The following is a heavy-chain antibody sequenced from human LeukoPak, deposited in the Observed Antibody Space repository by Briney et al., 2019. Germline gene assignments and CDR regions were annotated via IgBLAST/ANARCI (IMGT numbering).Heavy chain of an antibody. CDR1: GFTFSTYG. D-gene: IGHD6-19*01. Sequence: PGRSLRLSCAASGFTFSTYGMHWVSQAPGRGLEWVAVISYDGSEKYYPDSVKGRFTISRDNSRNTVFLQMNSLRAEDTAVYYCAKEQNSGWRDFDYWGQGTLVTVSS. J-gene: IGHJ4*02. CDR2: ISYDGSEK. CDR3: AKEQNSGWRDFDY. V-gene: IGHV3-30*18.